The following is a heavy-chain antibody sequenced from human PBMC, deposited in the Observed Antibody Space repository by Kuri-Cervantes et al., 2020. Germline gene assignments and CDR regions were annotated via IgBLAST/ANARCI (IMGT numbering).Heavy chain of an antibody. J-gene: IGHJ4*02. V-gene: IGHV3-30*07. CDR2: IWYDGSNK. CDR3: ARDTPHCGGDCFRSSGLDY. CDR1: GFTFSSAA. Sequence: GESLKISCVASGFTFSSAAMHWVRQGPGKGLEWVAVIWYDGSNKYHADSVKGRFTISRDNSKNTLYLQMNSLKAEDTAVYYCARDTPHCGGDCFRSSGLDYWGQGTLVTVSS. D-gene: IGHD2-21*01.